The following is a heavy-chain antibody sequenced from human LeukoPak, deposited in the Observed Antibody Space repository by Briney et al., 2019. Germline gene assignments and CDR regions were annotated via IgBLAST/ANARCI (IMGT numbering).Heavy chain of an antibody. CDR1: GFTFSDYY. D-gene: IGHD3-3*01. CDR3: ATVQFLEWLPD. V-gene: IGHV3-11*04. CDR2: ISTRGTTI. J-gene: IGHJ4*02. Sequence: GGSLRLSCTASGFTFSDYYMSWIRQAPGKGLEWISYISTRGTTIYYADSVKGRFTISRDNTNNSLFLQMNSLRVEDTAFYYCATVQFLEWLPDWGQGTLVTVSP.